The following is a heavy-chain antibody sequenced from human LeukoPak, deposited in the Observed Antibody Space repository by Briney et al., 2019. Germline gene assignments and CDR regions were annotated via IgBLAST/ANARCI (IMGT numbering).Heavy chain of an antibody. D-gene: IGHD5-18*01. Sequence: SETLSLTCTVSGGSISSYYWSWIRQPPGKGLEWIGYIYYSGSTNYNPSLKSRVTISVDTSKNQFSLKLSSVTAADTAVYYCARISRDTYYYYYYGMDVWAKGPRSPSP. CDR3: ARISRDTYYYYYYGMDV. J-gene: IGHJ6*02. CDR2: IYYSGST. CDR1: GGSISSYY. V-gene: IGHV4-59*01.